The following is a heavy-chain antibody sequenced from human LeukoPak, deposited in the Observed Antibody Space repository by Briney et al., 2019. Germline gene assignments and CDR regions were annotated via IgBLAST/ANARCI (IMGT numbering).Heavy chain of an antibody. CDR3: AKNAGYSYGLYYFDY. J-gene: IGHJ4*02. V-gene: IGHV3-30*04. Sequence: GGSLRLSCAASEFTFSSYAMHWVRQAPGKGLEWVAVISYDGSHKFYTDSVKGRFTISRDNSKNTVHLQMDSLRAEDSAVYYCAKNAGYSYGLYYFDYWGQGTLVTVSS. CDR1: EFTFSSYA. CDR2: ISYDGSHK. D-gene: IGHD5-18*01.